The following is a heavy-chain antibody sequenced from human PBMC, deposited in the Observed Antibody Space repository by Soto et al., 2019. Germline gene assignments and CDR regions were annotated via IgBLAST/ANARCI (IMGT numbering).Heavy chain of an antibody. CDR2: ISYDGSNK. J-gene: IGHJ6*02. CDR1: GFTFSSYA. D-gene: IGHD4-17*01. Sequence: GGSLRLSCAASGFTFSSYAMHWVRQAPGKGLEWVAVISYDGSNKYYADSVKGRFTISRDNSKNTLYLQMNSLRAEDTAVYYCARDRGDYAPYYYYYYGMDVWGQGTTVTVSS. V-gene: IGHV3-30-3*01. CDR3: ARDRGDYAPYYYYYYGMDV.